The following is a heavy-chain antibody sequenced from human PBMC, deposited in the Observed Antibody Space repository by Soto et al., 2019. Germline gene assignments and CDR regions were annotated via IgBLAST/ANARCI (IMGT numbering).Heavy chain of an antibody. CDR2: IIPIFGTA. Sequence: SVKVTCKDSGGTFSSYASSWVRQAPGQGLEWMGGIIPIFGTANYAQKFQGRVTITADESTSTAYMELSSLRSEDTAVYYCARARGIAAAGTFRGMDVWGQGTTVTVSS. D-gene: IGHD6-13*01. V-gene: IGHV1-69*13. J-gene: IGHJ6*02. CDR1: GGTFSSYA. CDR3: ARARGIAAAGTFRGMDV.